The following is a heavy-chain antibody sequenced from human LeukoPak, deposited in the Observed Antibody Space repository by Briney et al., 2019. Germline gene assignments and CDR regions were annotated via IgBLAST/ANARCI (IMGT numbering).Heavy chain of an antibody. Sequence: PSETLSLTCTVSGASISSYYWSWIRQPPGKGLEWIGYIFYSGSTNYNPSLKSRVTISVDMSKNQFSLKLRSVTAADTAVYYCASRLQYCSGGSCYEPWGQGTLVTVSS. V-gene: IGHV4-59*08. CDR2: IFYSGST. CDR3: ASRLQYCSGGSCYEP. J-gene: IGHJ5*02. D-gene: IGHD2-15*01. CDR1: GASISSYY.